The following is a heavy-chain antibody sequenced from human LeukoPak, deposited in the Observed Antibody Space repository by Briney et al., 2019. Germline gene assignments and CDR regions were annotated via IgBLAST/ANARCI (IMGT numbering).Heavy chain of an antibody. CDR3: ARSRGLDY. Sequence: GGSLRLSCAASGFTLSAYWMTWVRQAPGKGLERVANIKQDGSEKYYVDSVKGRFTISRDNAKNSLYLQMNSLRDEDTALYYCARSRGLDYWGQGTLVTVSS. CDR1: GFTLSAYW. V-gene: IGHV3-7*04. D-gene: IGHD3-16*01. J-gene: IGHJ4*02. CDR2: IKQDGSEK.